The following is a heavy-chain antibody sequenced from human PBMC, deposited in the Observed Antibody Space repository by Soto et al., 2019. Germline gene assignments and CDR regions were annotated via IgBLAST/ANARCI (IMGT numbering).Heavy chain of an antibody. CDR2: IYYSGST. J-gene: IGHJ4*02. CDR3: ARITVAGKLDY. V-gene: IGHV4-31*03. D-gene: IGHD6-19*01. Sequence: SETLSLTCTVSGGSISSGGYYWSWIRQHPGKGLEWIGYIYYSGSTYYNPSLKSRVTISVDTSKNQFSLKLSSVTAADTAVYYCARITVAGKLDYWGQGTLVTVSS. CDR1: GGSISSGGYY.